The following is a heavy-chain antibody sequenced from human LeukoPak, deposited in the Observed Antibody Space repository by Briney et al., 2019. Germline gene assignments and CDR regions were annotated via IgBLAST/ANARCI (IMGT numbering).Heavy chain of an antibody. CDR2: INHNGNVN. D-gene: IGHD3-16*01. Sequence: GGSLRLSCAASGFTFSSYWMNWARQAPGKGLEWVASINHNGNVNHYVDSVKGRFTISRDNAKNSLYLQMNSLRAEDTALYYCATLLYPAYYYGMDVWGQGTTVTVSS. J-gene: IGHJ6*02. CDR1: GFTFSSYW. CDR3: ATLLYPAYYYGMDV. V-gene: IGHV3-7*03.